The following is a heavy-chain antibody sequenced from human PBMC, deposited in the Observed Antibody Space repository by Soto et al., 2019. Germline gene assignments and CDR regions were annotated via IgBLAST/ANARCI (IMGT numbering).Heavy chain of an antibody. J-gene: IGHJ4*02. CDR1: GFTVSSNY. CDR2: IYSGGST. Sequence: PVGSLRLSCAASGFTVSSNYMSWVRQAPGKGLEWVSVIYSGGSTYYADSVKGRFTISRDNSKNTLYLQMNSLRAEDTAVYYCAREGRGEAGLYSYAHFDYWGQGTLVTVSS. D-gene: IGHD5-18*01. CDR3: AREGRGEAGLYSYAHFDY. V-gene: IGHV3-53*01.